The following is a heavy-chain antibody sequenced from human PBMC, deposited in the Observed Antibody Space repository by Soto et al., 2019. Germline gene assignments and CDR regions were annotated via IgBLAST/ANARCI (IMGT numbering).Heavy chain of an antibody. CDR2: IWYDGSNK. D-gene: IGHD4-17*01. V-gene: IGHV3-33*01. CDR1: GFTFSSYG. Sequence: QVQLVESGGGVVQPGRSLRLSCAASGFTFSSYGMHWVRQAPGKGLEWVAVIWYDGSNKYYADSVKGRFTISRDNSKNTLYLQMNSLRAEDTAVYYCAREGGVDYGDYYLDYWGQGTLVTVSS. J-gene: IGHJ4*02. CDR3: AREGGVDYGDYYLDY.